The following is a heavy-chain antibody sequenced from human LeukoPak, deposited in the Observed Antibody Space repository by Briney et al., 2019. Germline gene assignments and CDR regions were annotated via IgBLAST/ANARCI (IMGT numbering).Heavy chain of an antibody. CDR1: GYTFTIYG. CDR3: AREDSSGWPGLDY. CDR2: ISAYNGNT. Sequence: VASVKVSCKASGYTFTIYGISWVRQAPGQGLEWMGWISAYNGNTNYTQKLQGRVTMTTDTSTSTAYMELRSLRSDDTAVYYCAREDSSGWPGLDYWGQGTLVTVSS. V-gene: IGHV1-18*01. J-gene: IGHJ4*02. D-gene: IGHD6-19*01.